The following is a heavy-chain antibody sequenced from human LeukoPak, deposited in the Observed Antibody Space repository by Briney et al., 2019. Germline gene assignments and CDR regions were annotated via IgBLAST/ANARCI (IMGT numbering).Heavy chain of an antibody. CDR2: ISSSGSTI. V-gene: IGHV3-11*01. J-gene: IGHJ6*02. D-gene: IGHD2-15*01. CDR3: ASGRLLLRGYYCYGMDV. CDR1: GFTFRDYY. Sequence: GGSLRLSCAASGFTFRDYYLRWIRPAPGKGLGWVSYISSSGSTIYYADSVKGRFTISRDNAKNSLYLQMNSLRAEDTAVYYCASGRLLLRGYYCYGMDVWGQGTTVTVSS.